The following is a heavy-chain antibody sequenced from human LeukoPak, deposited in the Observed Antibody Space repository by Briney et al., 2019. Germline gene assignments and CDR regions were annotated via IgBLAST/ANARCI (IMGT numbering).Heavy chain of an antibody. J-gene: IGHJ4*02. CDR2: IIPIFGTA. D-gene: IGHD3-22*01. Sequence: SVKVSCKASGYTFTGYYMHWVRQAPGQGLEWMGRIIPIFGTANYAQKFQGRVTITTDESTSTAYMELSSLRSEDTAVYYCARWGGYYYDSSGYFDYWGQGTLVTVSS. CDR3: ARWGGYYYDSSGYFDY. CDR1: GYTFTGYY. V-gene: IGHV1-69*05.